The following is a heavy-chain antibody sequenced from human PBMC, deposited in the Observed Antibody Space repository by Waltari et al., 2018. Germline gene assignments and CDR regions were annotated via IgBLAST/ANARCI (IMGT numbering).Heavy chain of an antibody. CDR3: ARVVVNCSGGSCYDWFDP. D-gene: IGHD2-15*01. Sequence: QVQLQQWGAGLLKPSETLSLTCAVYGGSFSGYYWSWIRQPPGKGLEWIGEINHSGSTNYNXSLKSRVTISVDTSKNQFSLKLSSVTAADTAVYYCARVVVNCSGGSCYDWFDPWGQGTLVTVSS. J-gene: IGHJ5*02. CDR2: INHSGST. CDR1: GGSFSGYY. V-gene: IGHV4-34*01.